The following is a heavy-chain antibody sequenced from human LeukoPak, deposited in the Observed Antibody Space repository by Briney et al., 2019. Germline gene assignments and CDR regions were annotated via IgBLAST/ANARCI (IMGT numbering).Heavy chain of an antibody. CDR3: ARERRDGYKVYFDY. CDR1: GGSISSYY. D-gene: IGHD5-24*01. Sequence: SETLSLTCTVSGGSISSYYWSWIRQPPGKGLEWIGYIYYSGSTNYNPSLKSRVTISVDTSKNQFSLRLSSVTAADTAVYYCARERRDGYKVYFDYWGQGTPVTVSS. J-gene: IGHJ4*02. V-gene: IGHV4-59*01. CDR2: IYYSGST.